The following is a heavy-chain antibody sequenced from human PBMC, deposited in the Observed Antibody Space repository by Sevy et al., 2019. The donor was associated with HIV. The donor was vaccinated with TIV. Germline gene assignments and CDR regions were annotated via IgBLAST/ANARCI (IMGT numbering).Heavy chain of an antibody. CDR3: ARYISATKPNLRYLDS. CDR2: INPNSGST. D-gene: IGHD1-7*01. CDR1: GYTFTGYY. J-gene: IGHJ4*02. V-gene: IGHV1-2*06. Sequence: ASVKVSCKTSGYTFTGYYIQWVRKAPGHGLEWMGRINPNSGSTNYAQQFQGRVTMTRDTSITTAYMELNRLRSDDTAVYFCARYISATKPNLRYLDSWGQGTLVTVSS.